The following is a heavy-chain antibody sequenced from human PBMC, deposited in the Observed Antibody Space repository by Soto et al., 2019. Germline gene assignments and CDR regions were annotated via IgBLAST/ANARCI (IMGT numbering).Heavy chain of an antibody. CDR3: ARGVNHDSSGYYYFY. V-gene: IGHV1-69*13. CDR2: INPIFGTA. Sequence: SVKVSCKTSGYTFSAYYMHWVRQAPGQGLEWMGWINPIFGTANYAQKFQGRITITADESTTTVYMELRSLRSEDTAVYYCARGVNHDSSGYYYFYWGQGTLVTVSS. CDR1: GYTFSAYY. D-gene: IGHD3-22*01. J-gene: IGHJ4*02.